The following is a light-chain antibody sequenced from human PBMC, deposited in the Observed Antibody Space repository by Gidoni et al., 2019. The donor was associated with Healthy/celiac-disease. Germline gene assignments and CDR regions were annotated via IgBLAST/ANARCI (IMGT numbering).Light chain of an antibody. Sequence: VLTQSPATLSLSPGERATPSCRASQSVSSYLAWYQQKPGQAHRLLIYDASNRATGIPARFSGSGSGTDFTLTSSSQEPEDFAVYYCQQRSNWITFGGGTKVEIK. CDR2: DAS. V-gene: IGKV3-11*01. CDR3: QQRSNWIT. J-gene: IGKJ4*01. CDR1: QSVSSY.